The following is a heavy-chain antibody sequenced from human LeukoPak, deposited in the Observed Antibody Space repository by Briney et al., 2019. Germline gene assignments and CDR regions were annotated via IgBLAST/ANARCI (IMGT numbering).Heavy chain of an antibody. CDR2: IYPGDSGT. V-gene: IGHV5-51*01. CDR3: ARLVDPRIAVAGEFDY. CDR1: GYSFTSYW. D-gene: IGHD6-19*01. J-gene: IGHJ4*02. Sequence: GESLKISCKGSGYSFTSYWNGWVRQMPGKDLEWMVIIYPGDSGTRYSPSFQGQVTISADKSINPSYLQWSSLKASDTAMYYRARLVDPRIAVAGEFDYWGQGTLVTVSS.